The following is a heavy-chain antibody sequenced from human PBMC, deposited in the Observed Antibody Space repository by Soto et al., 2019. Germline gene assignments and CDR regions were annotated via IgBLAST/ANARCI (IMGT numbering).Heavy chain of an antibody. D-gene: IGHD2-2*01. CDR3: ARSSIVVVPAASLVASYYGMDV. Sequence: ASVKVSCKSSGGTFSSYAISWVRQAPVQVLEWMGGIIPIFGNTNYAQKLQGRVTMTTDTSTSTAYMELRSLRSDDTAVYYCARSSIVVVPAASLVASYYGMDVWGQGTTVTVSS. CDR2: IIPIFGNT. CDR1: GGTFSSYA. V-gene: IGHV1-18*01. J-gene: IGHJ6*02.